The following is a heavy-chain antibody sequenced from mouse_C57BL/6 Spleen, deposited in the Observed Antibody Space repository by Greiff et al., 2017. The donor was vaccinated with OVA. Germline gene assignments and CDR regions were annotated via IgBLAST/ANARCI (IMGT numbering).Heavy chain of an antibody. CDR3: HYYGSSPSDCDV. V-gene: IGHV1-42*01. CDR2: INPSTGGT. CDR1: GYSFTGYY. J-gene: IGHJ1*03. D-gene: IGHD1-1*01. Sequence: VQLKQSGPELVKPGASVKISCKASGYSFTGYYMNWVKQSPEKSLEWIGEINPSTGGTTYNQKFKAKATLTVDKSSSTAYMQLKSLTSEDSAVYYCHYYGSSPSDCDVWGTGTTVTVSS.